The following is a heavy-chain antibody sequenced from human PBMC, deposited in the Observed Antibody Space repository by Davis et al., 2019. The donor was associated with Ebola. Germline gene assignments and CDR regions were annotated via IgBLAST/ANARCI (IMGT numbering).Heavy chain of an antibody. D-gene: IGHD5-12*01. Sequence: SGPTLVKPTQTLTLTCTFSGFSLSTSGVGVGWVRQPPGKALEWLALIYWDDDKRYSPSLKTRLTISKDTSKNQVVLTMTNMDPVDTATYYCALTLGGYPFDYWGQGTLVTVSS. CDR2: IYWDDDK. CDR1: GFSLSTSGVG. V-gene: IGHV2-5*02. J-gene: IGHJ4*02. CDR3: ALTLGGYPFDY.